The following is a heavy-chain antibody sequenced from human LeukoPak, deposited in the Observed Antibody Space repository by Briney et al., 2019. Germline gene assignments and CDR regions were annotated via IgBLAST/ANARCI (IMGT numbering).Heavy chain of an antibody. D-gene: IGHD2-2*03. Sequence: QPGGSLRLSCAASGFTFSSYAMSWVRQAPGKGLEWVSGISGSGPYTFYTDSVKGRFTISRDSSKNTQYLQMNSLRAEDTASYYCAKHGYCSGISCFFDFWGQGTLVTVSS. CDR3: AKHGYCSGISCFFDF. J-gene: IGHJ4*02. CDR1: GFTFSSYA. CDR2: ISGSGPYT. V-gene: IGHV3-23*01.